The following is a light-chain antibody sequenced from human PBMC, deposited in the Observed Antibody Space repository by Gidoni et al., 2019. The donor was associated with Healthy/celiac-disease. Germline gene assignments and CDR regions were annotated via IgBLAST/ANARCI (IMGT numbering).Light chain of an antibody. CDR2: DAS. CDR1: QSVSSY. CDR3: QQRSNWPPWT. J-gene: IGKJ1*01. V-gene: IGKV3-11*01. Sequence: EIVLTQSPATLSLSPGERATLSCRASQSVSSYLAWYQPKPGQAPRLLIYDASNRATGIPARFSGSVSVTDFTLTISSLEPEDFAVYYCQQRSNWPPWTFGQGTKVEIQ.